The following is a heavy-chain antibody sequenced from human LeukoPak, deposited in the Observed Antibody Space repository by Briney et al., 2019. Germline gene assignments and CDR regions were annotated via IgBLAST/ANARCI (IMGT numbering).Heavy chain of an antibody. V-gene: IGHV3-23*01. Sequence: GGSLRLSCVVSGLTFSSYSMSWVRQAPGKGLEWVSGIGASGGDTWYPDSVKGRFTISRVNSKNTLFLQMNSLRVEDTAIYYCAKDAAGPEYWGQGTLVTVSS. D-gene: IGHD6-13*01. CDR3: AKDAAGPEY. CDR1: GLTFSSYS. CDR2: IGASGGDT. J-gene: IGHJ4*02.